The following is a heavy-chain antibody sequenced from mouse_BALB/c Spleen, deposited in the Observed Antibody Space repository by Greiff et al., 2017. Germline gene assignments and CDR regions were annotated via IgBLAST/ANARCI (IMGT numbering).Heavy chain of an antibody. J-gene: IGHJ2*01. CDR3: AKNRYYFDY. Sequence: VQGVESGTVLARPGASVKMSCKASGYTFTSYWMHWVKQRPGQGLEWIGYINPSTGYTEYNQKFKDKATLTADKSSSTAYMQLSSLTSEDSAVYYCAKNRYYFDYWGQGTTLTVSS. V-gene: IGHV1-4*01. CDR2: INPSTGYT. CDR1: GYTFTSYW.